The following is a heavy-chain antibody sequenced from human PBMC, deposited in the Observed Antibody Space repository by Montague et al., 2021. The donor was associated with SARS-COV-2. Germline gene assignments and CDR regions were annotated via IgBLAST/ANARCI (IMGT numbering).Heavy chain of an antibody. J-gene: IGHJ4*02. CDR1: GFTVGGNY. CDR3: ARGGSDISADGLPHFDD. D-gene: IGHD3-16*01. CDR2: IYSGGSP. Sequence: SLRLSCAASGFTVGGNYMSWVRQAPGKGLEWVSVIYSGGSPYYADSVSGRFTISRDNSKNTLYLQMNSLRAEDTAVYFCARGGSDISADGLPHFDDWGQGTLVTVSS. V-gene: IGHV3-53*01.